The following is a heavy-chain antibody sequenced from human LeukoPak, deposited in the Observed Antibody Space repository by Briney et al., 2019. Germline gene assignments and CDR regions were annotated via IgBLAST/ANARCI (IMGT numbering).Heavy chain of an antibody. V-gene: IGHV1-2*02. CDR2: INPNSGGT. D-gene: IGHD1-26*01. CDR3: AREAPLNPGAHFDY. J-gene: IGHJ4*02. Sequence: ASVKVSCKXSGYTFTGYYMHWVRQAPGQGLEWMGWINPNSGGTNYAQKFQGRVTMTRDTSISTAYMELSRLRSDDTAVYYCAREAPLNPGAHFDYWGQGTLVTVSS. CDR1: GYTFTGYY.